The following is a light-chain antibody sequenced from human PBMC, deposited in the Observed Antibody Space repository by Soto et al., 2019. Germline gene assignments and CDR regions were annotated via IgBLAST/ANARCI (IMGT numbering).Light chain of an antibody. CDR1: SGHTTYS. V-gene: IGLV4-69*01. J-gene: IGLJ2*01. CDR3: QSGGTGVV. CDR2: VDSDGSH. Sequence: QSVLTQSPSASASLGASVNLTCTLSSGHTTYSIAWHQQRPEKGPRFLMKVDSDGSHRKGDGITDRFSGSSSGAERYLTISSLQSEDEADYYCQSGGTGVVFGGGTKLTVL.